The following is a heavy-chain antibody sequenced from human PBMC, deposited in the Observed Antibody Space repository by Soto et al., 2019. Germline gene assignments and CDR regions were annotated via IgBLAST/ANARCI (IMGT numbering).Heavy chain of an antibody. CDR3: ARGLRYCSSTSCYRDTGTTLVSPYGMDV. Sequence: GGSLRLSCAASGFTFSSYGMHWVRQAPGKGLEWVAVIWYDGSNKYYADSVKGRFTISRDNSKNTLYLQMNSLRAEDTAVYYCARGLRYCSSTSCYRDTGTTLVSPYGMDVWGQGTTVTVSS. J-gene: IGHJ6*02. V-gene: IGHV3-33*01. CDR2: IWYDGSNK. CDR1: GFTFSSYG. D-gene: IGHD2-2*02.